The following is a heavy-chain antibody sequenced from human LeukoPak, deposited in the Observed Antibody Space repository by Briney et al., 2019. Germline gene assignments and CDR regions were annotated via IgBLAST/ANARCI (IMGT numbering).Heavy chain of an antibody. CDR3: ARALYCSRTSCPQGAYYSDSNGSFDF. CDR1: GFTVSSTY. J-gene: IGHJ4*02. Sequence: GGSLRLSCAASGFTVSSTYMTWVRQAPGKGLEWVSVIYSGGNTYYSDFVKGRFTISRDNSKNTLYLQMNSLRIEDTAVYYCARALYCSRTSCPQGAYYSDSNGSFDFWGQGTLVTVSS. CDR2: IYSGGNT. D-gene: IGHD2-2*01. V-gene: IGHV3-66*02.